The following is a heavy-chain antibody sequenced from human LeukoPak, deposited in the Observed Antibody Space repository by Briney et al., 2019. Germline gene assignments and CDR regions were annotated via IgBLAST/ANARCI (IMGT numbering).Heavy chain of an antibody. CDR1: GFTFSSYA. J-gene: IGHJ4*02. V-gene: IGHV3-30*04. CDR2: ISYDGSNK. CDR3: AKEILDCSGGSCYSNFDY. D-gene: IGHD2-15*01. Sequence: HSGGSLRLSCAASGFTFSSYAMHWVRQAPGKGLEWVAVISYDGSNKYYADSVKGRFTISRDNSKNTLYLQMNSLRAEDTAVYYCAKEILDCSGGSCYSNFDYWGQGTLVTVSS.